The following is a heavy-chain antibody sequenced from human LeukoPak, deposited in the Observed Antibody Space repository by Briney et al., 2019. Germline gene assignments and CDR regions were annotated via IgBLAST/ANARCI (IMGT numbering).Heavy chain of an antibody. V-gene: IGHV4-61*01. CDR1: GYSISSGYY. CDR2: IYYSGST. D-gene: IGHD3-3*01. CDR3: ARERGGYDFWSGYRNDAFDI. J-gene: IGHJ3*02. Sequence: SETLSLTCTVSGYSISSGYYWGWIRQPPGKGLEWIGYIYYSGSTNYNPSLKSRVTISADTSKNQFSLKLSSVTAADTAVYYCARERGGYDFWSGYRNDAFDIWGQGTMVTVSS.